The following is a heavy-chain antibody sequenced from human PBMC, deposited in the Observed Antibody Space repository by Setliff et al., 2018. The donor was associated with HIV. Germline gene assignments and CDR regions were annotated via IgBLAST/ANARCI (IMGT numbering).Heavy chain of an antibody. CDR3: ARQGAGIQVRYFDWPWDPWTLDFDI. CDR1: GGSMSSGSYF. V-gene: IGHV4-61*10. J-gene: IGHJ2*01. D-gene: IGHD3-9*01. CDR2: IYHSGST. Sequence: PSETLSLTCTVSGGSMSSGSYFWSWIRQPAGKGLEWIGYIYHSGSTFYNPSLKSRATISVDRSKNQFSLKLTSVTAADTALYYCARQGAGIQVRYFDWPWDPWTLDFDIWGRGTLVTVSS.